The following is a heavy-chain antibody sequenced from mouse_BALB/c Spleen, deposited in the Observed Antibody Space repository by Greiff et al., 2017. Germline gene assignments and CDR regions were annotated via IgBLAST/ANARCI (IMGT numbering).Heavy chain of an antibody. CDR2: IRSKSNNYAT. J-gene: IGHJ3*01. Sequence: EVKLVESGGGLVQPKGSLKLSCAASGFTFNTYAMNWVRQAPGKGLEWVARIRSKSNNYATYYADSVKDRFTISRDDSQSMLYLQMNNLKTEDTAMYYCVRLGPYGYDEGAWFAYWGQGTLVTVSA. CDR1: GFTFNTYA. D-gene: IGHD2-2*01. V-gene: IGHV10-1*02. CDR3: VRLGPYGYDEGAWFAY.